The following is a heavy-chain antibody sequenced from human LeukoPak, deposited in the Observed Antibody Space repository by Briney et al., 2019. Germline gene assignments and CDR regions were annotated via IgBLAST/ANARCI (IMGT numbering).Heavy chain of an antibody. CDR2: IKQDGSEK. CDR3: ARVRITMTYQHFDY. CDR1: GVTFCSNW. V-gene: IGHV3-7*01. J-gene: IGHJ4*02. D-gene: IGHD3-22*01. Sequence: PGGSLRLSCAASGVTFCSNWMRSGRQAPGKGLEWVANIKQDGSEKYYVDSVKGRFTISRDNAKNSLYLQMNSLRAEDTAVYYCARVRITMTYQHFDYWGQGTLVTVSS.